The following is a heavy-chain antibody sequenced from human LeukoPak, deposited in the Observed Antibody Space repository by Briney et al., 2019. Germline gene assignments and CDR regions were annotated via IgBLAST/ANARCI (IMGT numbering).Heavy chain of an antibody. CDR2: IYPTDSDT. CDR3: ARGVNRANDF. CDR1: GFTFTSYW. D-gene: IGHD2-21*01. Sequence: GESLKISCKGSGFTFTSYWIAWVRQMPGKGLEYMGIIYPTDSDTRYSPSFQGQVTISADRSISTAYLQWNTLKASDTAMYYRARGVNRANDFWGQGTLVTVSS. J-gene: IGHJ4*02. V-gene: IGHV5-51*01.